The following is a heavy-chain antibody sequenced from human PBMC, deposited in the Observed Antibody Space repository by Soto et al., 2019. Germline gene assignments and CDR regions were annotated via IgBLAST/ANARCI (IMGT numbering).Heavy chain of an antibody. Sequence: SETLSLTCTVSGGSISSYYWSWIRQPPGKGLEWIGYIYYSGSTNYNPSLKSRVTISVDTSKNQFSLKLSSVTAADTAVYCCARVARGHYGANQGGWFDPWGQGTLVTVS. V-gene: IGHV4-59*01. J-gene: IGHJ5*02. CDR2: IYYSGST. CDR3: ARVARGHYGANQGGWFDP. CDR1: GGSISSYY. D-gene: IGHD4-17*01.